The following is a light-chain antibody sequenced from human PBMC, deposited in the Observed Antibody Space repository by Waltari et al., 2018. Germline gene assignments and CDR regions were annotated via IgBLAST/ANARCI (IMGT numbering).Light chain of an antibody. V-gene: IGLV1-44*01. CDR3: AAWDDSLNGFYV. CDR1: SSNTGSNT. J-gene: IGLJ1*01. Sequence: QSVLTQPPSASGPPGQRVTISCSGSSSNTGSNTVTWYQQLPGPAPELLIYSNNQRPSGVPDRFSGSKSGTSASLAISGLQSEDEADYYCAAWDDSLNGFYVFGTGTKVTVL. CDR2: SNN.